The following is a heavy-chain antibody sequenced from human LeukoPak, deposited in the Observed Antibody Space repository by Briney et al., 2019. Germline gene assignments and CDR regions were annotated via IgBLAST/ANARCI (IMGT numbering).Heavy chain of an antibody. V-gene: IGHV3-23*01. CDR2: ISGSGSSS. CDR1: GFTFSNYG. Sequence: PGGSLRLSCAASGFTFSNYGMSWVRQAPGKGLEWVSAISGSGSSSYYADSVKGWFTISRDNSKNTLYLQINSLRAEDTAIYYCAEDQRTISTFDYWGQGTLVTVSS. CDR3: AEDQRTISTFDY. J-gene: IGHJ4*02. D-gene: IGHD3-3*01.